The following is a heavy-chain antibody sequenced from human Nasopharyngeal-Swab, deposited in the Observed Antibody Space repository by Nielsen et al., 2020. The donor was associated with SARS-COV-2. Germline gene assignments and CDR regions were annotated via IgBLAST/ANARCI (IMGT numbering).Heavy chain of an antibody. V-gene: IGHV1-18*01. CDR1: GYIFTSYG. CDR3: ATYSGSYSGVDYYYGMDV. CDR2: ISAYNGNT. J-gene: IGHJ6*02. D-gene: IGHD1-26*01. Sequence: ASVKVSCKASGYIFTSYGISWVRQVPGQGLEWMGWISAYNGNTNYAQKLQGRVTMTTDTSTSTAYMELRSLRSDDTAVYYCATYSGSYSGVDYYYGMDVWGQGTTVTVSS.